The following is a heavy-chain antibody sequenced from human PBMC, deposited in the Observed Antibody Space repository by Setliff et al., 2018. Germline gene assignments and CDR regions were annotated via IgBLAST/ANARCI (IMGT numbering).Heavy chain of an antibody. CDR2: ITHRRVT. V-gene: IGHV4-34*01. Sequence: ETLSLTCAVYGGSFSDFYWIWIRQPPGEGLEWIGEITHRRVTTYNPSLQSRAAISLDTSKRRFSLKLGSVSAADTAVYYCARGRDVFPVPPYMDVWAEGTTVTVSS. CDR1: GGSFSDFY. CDR3: ARGRDVFPVPPYMDV. J-gene: IGHJ6*03. D-gene: IGHD3-10*02.